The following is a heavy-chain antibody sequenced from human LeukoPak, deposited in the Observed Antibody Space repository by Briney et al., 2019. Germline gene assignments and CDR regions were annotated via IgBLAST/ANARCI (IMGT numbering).Heavy chain of an antibody. CDR3: ARLSDHYMDV. D-gene: IGHD2/OR15-2a*01. Sequence: ASVKVSCKASGYTFTSYAMHWVRQAPGQGLEWMGWMNPNSGNTGYAQKFQGRVTITRNTSISTAYMELSSLRSEDTAVYYCARLSDHYMDVWGKGTTVTVSS. V-gene: IGHV1-8*03. CDR1: GYTFTSYA. J-gene: IGHJ6*03. CDR2: MNPNSGNT.